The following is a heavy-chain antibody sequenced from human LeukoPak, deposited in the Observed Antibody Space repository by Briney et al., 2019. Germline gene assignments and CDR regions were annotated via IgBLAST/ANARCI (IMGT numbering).Heavy chain of an antibody. CDR3: ARTSSGWYDY. CDR1: GFTFSSYS. D-gene: IGHD6-19*01. V-gene: IGHV3-48*02. Sequence: GGSLRLSCGASGFTFSSYSMNWVRQAPGKGLEWVSYISPRSNYIHYADSVKGRLTISRDNAKNSLYLHMNSLRDEDTAVYYCARTSSGWYDYWGQGTLVTVSS. J-gene: IGHJ4*02. CDR2: ISPRSNYI.